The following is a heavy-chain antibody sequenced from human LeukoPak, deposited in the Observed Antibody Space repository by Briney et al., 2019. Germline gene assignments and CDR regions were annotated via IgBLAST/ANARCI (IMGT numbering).Heavy chain of an antibody. CDR3: ARGRFIVVVPAAMRRDYYYGMDV. D-gene: IGHD2-2*01. V-gene: IGHV4-39*07. Sequence: PSETLSLTCTVSGGSISSSSYSWGWIRQPPGKGLEWIGSIYYSGSTYYNPSLKSRVTISVDTSKNQFSLKLSSVTAADTAVYYCARGRFIVVVPAAMRRDYYYGMDVWGQGTTVTVSS. J-gene: IGHJ6*02. CDR1: GGSISSSSYS. CDR2: IYYSGST.